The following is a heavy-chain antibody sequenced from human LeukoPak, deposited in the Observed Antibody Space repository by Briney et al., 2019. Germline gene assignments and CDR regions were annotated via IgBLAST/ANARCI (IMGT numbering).Heavy chain of an antibody. J-gene: IGHJ5*02. CDR3: ARGSSTWPS. V-gene: IGHV4-59*08. D-gene: IGHD6-13*01. CDR2: MYHSGSA. CDR1: GGSISPYY. Sequence: PSETLSLTCSVSGGSISPYYWSWIRQPPGKGLEWIGYMYHSGSANYNPSLKGRVTISVDTSKNQFSLKLSSVTAADTAVYYCARGSSTWPSWGQGTLVTVSS.